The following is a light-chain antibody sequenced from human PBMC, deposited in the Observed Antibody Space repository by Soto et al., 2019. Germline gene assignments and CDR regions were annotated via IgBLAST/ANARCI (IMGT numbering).Light chain of an antibody. Sequence: VVLTQSPGTLSLSPGERATLSCRASQSVSSTYLAWYQQKPGQAPRLLIYGASSRATGIPARFSGSGSGTEFTLTISSLQSEDFAVYYCQQYNNWPPWTFGQGTMVDI. J-gene: IGKJ1*01. CDR1: QSVSSTY. V-gene: IGKV3-15*01. CDR3: QQYNNWPPWT. CDR2: GAS.